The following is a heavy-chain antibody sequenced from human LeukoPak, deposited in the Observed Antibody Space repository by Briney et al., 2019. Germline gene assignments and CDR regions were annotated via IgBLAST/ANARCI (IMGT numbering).Heavy chain of an antibody. CDR1: GFIFTAFY. Sequence: ASVKVSCKTSGFIFTAFYMHWVRQAPGQGLEWMAWISLNSGGTNYAQKFQGRVSMTRDTSTNTAYMEMSSLRSDDTAVYYCVTPTGYFNTWGAFDIWGQGTMVTVSS. D-gene: IGHD2-15*01. CDR2: ISLNSGGT. CDR3: VTPTGYFNTWGAFDI. J-gene: IGHJ3*02. V-gene: IGHV1-2*02.